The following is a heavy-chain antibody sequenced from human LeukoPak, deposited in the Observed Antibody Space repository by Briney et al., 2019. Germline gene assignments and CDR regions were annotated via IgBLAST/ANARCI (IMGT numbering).Heavy chain of an antibody. Sequence: GGSLRLSCAASGFTFDDYAMHWVRQAPGKGLEWVSGISWNSGSIGYADSVKGRFTISRDNAKNSLYLQMNSLRAEDTALYYCAIDSTINGNYYYGMDVWGQGTTVTVSS. J-gene: IGHJ6*02. CDR1: GFTFDDYA. CDR2: ISWNSGSI. V-gene: IGHV3-9*01. D-gene: IGHD5/OR15-5a*01. CDR3: AIDSTINGNYYYGMDV.